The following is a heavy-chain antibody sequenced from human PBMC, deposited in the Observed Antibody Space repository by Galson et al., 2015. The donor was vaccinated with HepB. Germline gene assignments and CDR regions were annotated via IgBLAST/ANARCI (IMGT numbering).Heavy chain of an antibody. Sequence: SVKVSCKASGYTFTSYGISWVRQAPGQGLEWMGWISAYNGNTNYAKKLQGRVTMTTDTSTSTAYMELRSLRSDDTAVYYCARDPGFWSGYYESYYYYGMDVWGQGTTVTVSS. J-gene: IGHJ6*02. D-gene: IGHD3-3*01. CDR2: ISAYNGNT. CDR1: GYTFTSYG. CDR3: ARDPGFWSGYYESYYYYGMDV. V-gene: IGHV1-18*04.